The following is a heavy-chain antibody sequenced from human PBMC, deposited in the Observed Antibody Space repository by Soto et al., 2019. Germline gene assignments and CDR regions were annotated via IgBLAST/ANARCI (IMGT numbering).Heavy chain of an antibody. Sequence: SETLSLTCTVSGGSISSSSYYWGWIRQPPGKGLEWIGSIYYSGSTYYNPSLKSRVTISVDTSKNQFSLKLSSVTAADTAVYYCARHLGYGDYKYDFDYWGQGTLVTVSS. CDR3: ARHLGYGDYKYDFDY. J-gene: IGHJ4*02. V-gene: IGHV4-39*01. CDR2: IYYSGST. D-gene: IGHD4-17*01. CDR1: GGSISSSSYY.